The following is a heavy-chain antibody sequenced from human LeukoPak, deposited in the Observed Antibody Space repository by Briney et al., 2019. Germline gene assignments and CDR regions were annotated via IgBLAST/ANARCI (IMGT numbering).Heavy chain of an antibody. Sequence: GSLRLSCAASGFTFSSYSMNWIRQPPGKGLEWIGSIYYSGSTYYNPSLKSRVTISVDTSKNQFSLKLSSVTAADTAVYYCAREKQLPDYWGQGTLVTVSS. CDR3: AREKQLPDY. J-gene: IGHJ4*02. V-gene: IGHV4-39*07. CDR1: GFTFSSYS. D-gene: IGHD6-13*01. CDR2: IYYSGST.